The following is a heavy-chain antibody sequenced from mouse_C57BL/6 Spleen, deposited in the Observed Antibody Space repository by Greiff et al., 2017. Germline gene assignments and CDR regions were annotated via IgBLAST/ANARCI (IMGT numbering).Heavy chain of an antibody. CDR3: ARGDGNYVGFAY. CDR2: IYPSDSET. CDR1: GYTFTSYW. D-gene: IGHD2-1*01. V-gene: IGHV1-61*01. Sequence: VQLQQPGAELVRPGSSVKLSCKASGYTFTSYWMDWVKQRPGQGLEWIGNIYPSDSETHYNQKFKDKATLTVDKSSSTAYMQLSSLTSEDSAVYYCARGDGNYVGFAYWGQGTLVTVSA. J-gene: IGHJ3*01.